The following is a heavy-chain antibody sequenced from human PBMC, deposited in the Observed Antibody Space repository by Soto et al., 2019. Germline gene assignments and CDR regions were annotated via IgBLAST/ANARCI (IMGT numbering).Heavy chain of an antibody. Sequence: GEPLKISYSGSGHSFTNNWNAWVRQMPGKGLEWMGVIYFGDSETRYSPSFQGQVTISADKSISTAYLEWSSLKASDTAMYYCARHNNGFDYWGQGTPVTVSS. V-gene: IGHV5-51*01. CDR3: ARHNNGFDY. CDR2: IYFGDSET. D-gene: IGHD1-20*01. CDR1: GHSFTNNW. J-gene: IGHJ4*02.